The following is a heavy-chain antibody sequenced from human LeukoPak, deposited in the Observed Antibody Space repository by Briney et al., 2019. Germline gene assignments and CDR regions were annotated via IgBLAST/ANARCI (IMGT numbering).Heavy chain of an antibody. D-gene: IGHD3-10*01. Sequence: PSETLSLTCAVSGGSISSGDYSWSWIRQPPGKGLEWIGYIYYSGSTYYNPSLKSRVTISIDTSKNEFSLKLTSVTAADTAVYYCAREANYYGSGSYFEGTFDHWGQGSLVIVSS. CDR1: GGSISSGDYS. CDR3: AREANYYGSGSYFEGTFDH. J-gene: IGHJ4*02. V-gene: IGHV4-61*08. CDR2: IYYSGST.